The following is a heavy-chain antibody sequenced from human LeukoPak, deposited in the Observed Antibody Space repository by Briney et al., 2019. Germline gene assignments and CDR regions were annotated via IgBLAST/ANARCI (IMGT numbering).Heavy chain of an antibody. CDR2: IYYSGST. D-gene: IGHD3-22*01. V-gene: IGHV4-59*01. Sequence: SETLSLTCTVSGGSISSYYWSWIRQPPGKGLEWIGYIYYSGSTNYNPSLKSRVTISVDTSKNQFSLKLSSVTAADTAVYYCARDGYYYDSSGYHSNWFDPWGQRTLVTVSS. CDR3: ARDGYYYDSSGYHSNWFDP. CDR1: GGSISSYY. J-gene: IGHJ5*02.